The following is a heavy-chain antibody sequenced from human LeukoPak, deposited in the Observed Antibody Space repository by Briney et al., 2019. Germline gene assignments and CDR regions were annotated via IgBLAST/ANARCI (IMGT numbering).Heavy chain of an antibody. Sequence: PGGSLRLSCAASGFTFSSYGMHWVRQAPGKGLEWVAVISYDGSNKYYADSVKGRSTISRDNSKNTLYLQMNSLRAEDTAVYYCAKVSRYCSGGSCSHYYYYYGMDVWGQGTTVTVSS. J-gene: IGHJ6*02. D-gene: IGHD2-15*01. V-gene: IGHV3-30*18. CDR1: GFTFSSYG. CDR3: AKVSRYCSGGSCSHYYYYYGMDV. CDR2: ISYDGSNK.